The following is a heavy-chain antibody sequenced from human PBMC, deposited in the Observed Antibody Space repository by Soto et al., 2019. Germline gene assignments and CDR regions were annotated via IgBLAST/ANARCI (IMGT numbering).Heavy chain of an antibody. CDR3: AKDGPQSCSGGSCYRPPFDP. D-gene: IGHD2-15*01. CDR2: ISYDGSNK. Sequence: PGGSLRLSRAASGFTFSSYGMHWVRQAPGKGLEWVAVISYDGSNKYYADSVKGRFTISRDNSKNTLYLQMNSLRAEDTAVYYCAKDGPQSCSGGSCYRPPFDPWGQGTLVTVSS. CDR1: GFTFSSYG. J-gene: IGHJ5*02. V-gene: IGHV3-30*18.